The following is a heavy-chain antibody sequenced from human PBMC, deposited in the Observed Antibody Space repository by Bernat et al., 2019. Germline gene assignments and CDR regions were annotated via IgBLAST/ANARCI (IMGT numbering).Heavy chain of an antibody. CDR2: INSDGSRT. CDR3: ARAGYSNAWGFVQDY. CDR1: GFTFSTYW. D-gene: IGHD6-19*01. J-gene: IGHJ4*02. V-gene: IGHV3-74*01. Sequence: EVQLVESGGVLVQPGGSLRLSCAASGFTFSTYWMHWVRQAPGKGLVWVSCINSDGSRTTYADSVKGRFTISRDNAKNTLYLQMNSLRAEDTAVYYCARAGYSNAWGFVQDYWGQGSLVTVSS.